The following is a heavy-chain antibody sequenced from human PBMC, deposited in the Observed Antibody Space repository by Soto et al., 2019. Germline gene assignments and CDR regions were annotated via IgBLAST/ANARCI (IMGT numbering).Heavy chain of an antibody. D-gene: IGHD6-19*01. V-gene: IGHV1-8*01. Sequence: QVQLVQSGAEVKKPGASVKVSCKASGYTFTSYDINWVRQATGQGLKWMGWMNPNSGNTGYAQKFQGRVTMTRNSSIGTAYMEVSSLRSEDTAVYYCATQRAAVAGLYIWFDPWGQGTLVTVSS. CDR2: MNPNSGNT. CDR1: GYTFTSYD. CDR3: ATQRAAVAGLYIWFDP. J-gene: IGHJ5*02.